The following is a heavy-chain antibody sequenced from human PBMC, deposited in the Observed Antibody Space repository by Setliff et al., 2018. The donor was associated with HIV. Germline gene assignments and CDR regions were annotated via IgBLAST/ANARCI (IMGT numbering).Heavy chain of an antibody. Sequence: SETLSLTCTVSGGSISSGNYYWSWVRQAAGKGLEWIGRIYTSGSANYNPSLKSRVTISVDTSKNQFSLKLSSVTVADTALYYCGRDEHGFNSNWYGVDWGQGTLGTV. D-gene: IGHD6-13*01. V-gene: IGHV4-61*02. CDR2: IYTSGSA. CDR1: GGSISSGNYY. J-gene: IGHJ4*02. CDR3: GRDEHGFNSNWYGVD.